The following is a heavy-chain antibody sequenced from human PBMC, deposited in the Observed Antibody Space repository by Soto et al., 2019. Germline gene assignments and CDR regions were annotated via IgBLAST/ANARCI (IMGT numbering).Heavy chain of an antibody. D-gene: IGHD6-13*01. Sequence: SETLSLTCTVAGGSISSYYWSWIRQPPGKGLEWIGYIYYSGSTNYNPSLKSRVTISVDTSRNQFSLKLSSVTAADTAVYYCARAKAPLYSSSWYWFDPWGQGTLVTVSS. CDR2: IYYSGST. CDR1: GGSISSYY. CDR3: ARAKAPLYSSSWYWFDP. J-gene: IGHJ5*02. V-gene: IGHV4-59*08.